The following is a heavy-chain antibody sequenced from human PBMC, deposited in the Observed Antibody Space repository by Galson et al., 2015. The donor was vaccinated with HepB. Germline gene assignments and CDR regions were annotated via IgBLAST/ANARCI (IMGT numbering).Heavy chain of an antibody. D-gene: IGHD2-2*02. Sequence: SLRLSCAASGFTFSSYAMHWVRQAPGKGLEWVAVISYDGSNKYYADSVKGRFTISRDNSKNTLYLQMNSLRAEDTAVYYCARDQGCSSTSCYTHPRGMDVWGQGTTVTVSS. V-gene: IGHV3-30-3*01. J-gene: IGHJ6*02. CDR1: GFTFSSYA. CDR2: ISYDGSNK. CDR3: ARDQGCSSTSCYTHPRGMDV.